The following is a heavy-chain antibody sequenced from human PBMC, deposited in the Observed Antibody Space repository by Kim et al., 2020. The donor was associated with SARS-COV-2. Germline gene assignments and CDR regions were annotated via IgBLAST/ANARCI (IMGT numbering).Heavy chain of an antibody. CDR1: GGSISSSSYY. D-gene: IGHD5-18*01. Sequence: SETLSLTCTVSGGSISSSSYYWGWIRQPPGKGLEWIGSIYYSGSTYYNPSLKSRVTISVDTSKNQFSLKLSSVTAADTAVYYCARLCADTAMADDPWGQG. J-gene: IGHJ5*02. V-gene: IGHV4-39*01. CDR2: IYYSGST. CDR3: ARLCADTAMADDP.